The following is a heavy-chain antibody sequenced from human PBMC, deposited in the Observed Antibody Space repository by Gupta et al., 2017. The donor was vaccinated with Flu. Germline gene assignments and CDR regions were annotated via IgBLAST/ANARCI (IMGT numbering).Heavy chain of an antibody. CDR2: INYNGGST. D-gene: IGHD3-22*01. CDR1: GFSFSAYT. Sequence: EVQLFDSGGGLVHPGGSLRLSCAASGFSFSAYTMTWVRQAPGKGLEWVSSINYNGGSTFYADSVKGRVSISRDNSKNTVYLQMNNLRAEDTAVYYCAKYRGDSSGYGFDYWGQGTLVTVSS. V-gene: IGHV3-23*01. J-gene: IGHJ4*02. CDR3: AKYRGDSSGYGFDY.